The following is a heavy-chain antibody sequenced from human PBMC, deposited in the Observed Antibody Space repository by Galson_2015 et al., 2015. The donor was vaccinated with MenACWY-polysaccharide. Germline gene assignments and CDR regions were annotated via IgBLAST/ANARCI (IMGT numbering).Heavy chain of an antibody. J-gene: IGHJ5*02. D-gene: IGHD2-15*01. CDR1: GFSFSIYW. V-gene: IGHV3-74*01. CDR2: INADGSAT. Sequence: LRLSCAASGFSFSIYWMHWVRHVPGKGLVWVSRINADGSATGYADSVRGRFTISRDNAKNTLYLEMNSLRAEDTAVYYCTKAGAKYCSGSSCNFNWFDPWGQGTQATVSS. CDR3: TKAGAKYCSGSSCNFNWFDP.